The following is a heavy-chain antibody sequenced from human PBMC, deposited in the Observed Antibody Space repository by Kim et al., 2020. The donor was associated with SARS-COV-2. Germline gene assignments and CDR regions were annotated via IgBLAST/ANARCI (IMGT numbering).Heavy chain of an antibody. CDR2: IYTSGST. CDR3: ARVTAAGTGRFDP. Sequence: SETLSLTCTVSGGSISSGSYYWSWIRQPAGKGLEWIGRIYTSGSTNYNPSLKSRVTISVDTSKNQFSLKLSSVTAADTAVYYCARVTAAGTGRFDPWGQGTLVTVSS. D-gene: IGHD6-13*01. J-gene: IGHJ5*02. CDR1: GGSISSGSYY. V-gene: IGHV4-61*02.